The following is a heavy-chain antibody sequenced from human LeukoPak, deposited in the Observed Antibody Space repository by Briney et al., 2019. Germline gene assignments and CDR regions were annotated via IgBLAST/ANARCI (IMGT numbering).Heavy chain of an antibody. CDR1: GYTFTNYA. D-gene: IGHD3-22*01. CDR3: AKEATMIVVARSYFDY. CDR2: INAGNGNT. V-gene: IGHV1-3*01. J-gene: IGHJ4*02. Sequence: GASVKVSCEASGYTFTNYAIHWVRQAPGQRLEWLGWINAGNGNTRYSQSFQGRVTFTRDTSASTAYMELSSLRSEDTAMYYCAKEATMIVVARSYFDYWGPGTLVTVSS.